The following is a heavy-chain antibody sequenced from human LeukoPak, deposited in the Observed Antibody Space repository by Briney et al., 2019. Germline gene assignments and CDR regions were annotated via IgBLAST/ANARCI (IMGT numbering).Heavy chain of an antibody. V-gene: IGHV3-48*04. CDR2: ISSSGSTI. Sequence: GGSLRLSCAASGFTFSSYSMNWVRQAPGKGLEWVSYISSSGSTIYYADSVKGRFTISRDNAKNSLYLQMNSLRAEDTAVYYCARDRMRSSGFDYWGQGTLVTVSS. D-gene: IGHD6-19*01. J-gene: IGHJ4*02. CDR1: GFTFSSYS. CDR3: ARDRMRSSGFDY.